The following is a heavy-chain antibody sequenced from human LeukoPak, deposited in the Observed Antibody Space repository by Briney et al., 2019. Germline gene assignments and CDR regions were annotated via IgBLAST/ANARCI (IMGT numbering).Heavy chain of an antibody. Sequence: SETLSLTCAVSGGAVSSSNYYWSWIRQPPGKGLEWIGEINHSGSTNYNPSLKSRVTISVATSKNQFSLKLTSVTAADTAVYYCARGRLTTGGWFDPWGQGTLVTVSS. CDR2: INHSGST. J-gene: IGHJ5*02. D-gene: IGHD3-9*01. CDR1: GGAVSSSNYY. CDR3: ARGRLTTGGWFDP. V-gene: IGHV4-39*07.